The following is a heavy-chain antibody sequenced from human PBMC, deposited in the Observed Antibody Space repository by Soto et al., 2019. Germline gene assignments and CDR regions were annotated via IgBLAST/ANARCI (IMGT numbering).Heavy chain of an antibody. CDR3: ARDSEAHSYGFGY. V-gene: IGHV1-69*13. D-gene: IGHD5-18*01. CDR2: IIPIFGTA. Sequence: GASVKVSCKASGGTFSSYAISWVRQAPGQGLEWMGGIIPIFGTANYAQKFQGRVTITADESTSTAYMELSSLRSEDTAVYYCARDSEAHSYGFGYWGQGTLVTVSS. J-gene: IGHJ4*02. CDR1: GGTFSSYA.